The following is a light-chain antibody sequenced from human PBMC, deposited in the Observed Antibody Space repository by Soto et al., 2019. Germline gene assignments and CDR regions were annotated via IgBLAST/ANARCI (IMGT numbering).Light chain of an antibody. J-gene: IGKJ2*01. V-gene: IGKV3-20*01. CDR2: GTS. Sequence: EIVWTQSPGTLSLSLGGRATLSCRATQSISRTFLAWYQQKPGQAPKLLIYGTSNRATGVPDRFSGSGSGTDFILNISRLEPEDFAVYYCQQYGESLYTFGQGTKVDIK. CDR1: QSISRTF. CDR3: QQYGESLYT.